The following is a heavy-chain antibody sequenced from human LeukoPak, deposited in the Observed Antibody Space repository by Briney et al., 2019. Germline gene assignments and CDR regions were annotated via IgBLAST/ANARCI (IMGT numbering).Heavy chain of an antibody. CDR3: TSPVGATTVRAFDI. CDR1: GFIFSDHY. CDR2: TRNEANIYTT. D-gene: IGHD1-26*01. Sequence: GGSLRLSCAASGFIFSDHYMDWVRQAPGKGLEWVGRTRNEANIYTTKYAASVKGRFTISRDDSKNSLYLQMNSLKTEDTAVYYCTSPVGATTVRAFDIWGQGTMVTVSS. V-gene: IGHV3-72*01. J-gene: IGHJ3*02.